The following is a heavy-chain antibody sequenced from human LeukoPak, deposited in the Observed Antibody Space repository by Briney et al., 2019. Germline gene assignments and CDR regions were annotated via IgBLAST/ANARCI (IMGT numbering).Heavy chain of an antibody. CDR3: ARPRDSSWNYYYYMDV. J-gene: IGHJ6*03. V-gene: IGHV3-48*03. Sequence: PGGSLRLSCAASGFTFSSYEMNWVRQAPGKGLEWVSYISSSGSTIYYADSVKGRFTISRDNAKNSLYLQMNSLRAEDTAVYYCARPRDSSWNYYYYMDVWGKGTTVTISS. CDR2: ISSSGSTI. CDR1: GFTFSSYE. D-gene: IGHD6-13*01.